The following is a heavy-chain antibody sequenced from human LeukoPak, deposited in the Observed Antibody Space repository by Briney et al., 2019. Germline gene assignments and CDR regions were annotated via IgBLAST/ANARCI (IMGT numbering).Heavy chain of an antibody. CDR3: AKGPHRDY. CDR1: GFTFSSYA. Sequence: QSGGSLRLSCAASGFTFSSYAMSWVRQAPGKGLEWVSSLNGRGDSPYYADSVKGRFTISRDNSKNTLYLQMHSLRVEDTAVYYCAKGPHRDYWGQGTLLTVSS. V-gene: IGHV3-23*01. J-gene: IGHJ4*02. CDR2: LNGRGDSP.